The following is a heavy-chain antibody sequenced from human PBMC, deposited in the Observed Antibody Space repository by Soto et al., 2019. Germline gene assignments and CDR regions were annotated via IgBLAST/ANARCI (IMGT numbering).Heavy chain of an antibody. CDR1: GFTFSSYG. V-gene: IGHV3-30*18. CDR2: ISYDGSNK. CDR3: AKPYGGNSNYYFDY. Sequence: QVQLVESGGGVVQPGRSLRLSCAASGFTFSSYGMHWVRQAPGKGLEWVAVISYDGSNKYYADSVKGRFTISRDNSKNTLYLQMNSLRAEDTAVYYCAKPYGGNSNYYFDYWGQGTLVTVSS. J-gene: IGHJ4*02. D-gene: IGHD1-7*01.